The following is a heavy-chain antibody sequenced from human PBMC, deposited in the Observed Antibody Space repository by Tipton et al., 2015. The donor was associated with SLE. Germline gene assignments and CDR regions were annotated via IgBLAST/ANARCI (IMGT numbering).Heavy chain of an antibody. CDR2: IYYSGST. CDR3: ARQVAGTDYFDY. D-gene: IGHD6-19*01. J-gene: IGHJ4*02. Sequence: LRLSCTVSGGSISSGDYYWSWIRQPPGKGLEWIGYIYYSGSTYYNPSLKSRATISVDTSKNQFSLKLSSVTAADTAVYYCARQVAGTDYFDYWGQGTLVTVSS. V-gene: IGHV4-30-4*01. CDR1: GGSISSGDYY.